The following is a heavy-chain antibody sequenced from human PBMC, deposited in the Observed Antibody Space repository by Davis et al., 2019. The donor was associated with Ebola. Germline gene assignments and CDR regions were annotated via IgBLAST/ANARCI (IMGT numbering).Heavy chain of an antibody. V-gene: IGHV3-43*02. Sequence: GESLKISCAASGFTFDDYAMHWVRQAPGKGLEWVSLISGDGGSTYYADSVKGRFTISRDNSKNSLYLQMNSLRTEDTALYYCAKDKRWWELLTLDYWGQGTLVTVSS. CDR1: GFTFDDYA. CDR2: ISGDGGST. CDR3: AKDKRWWELLTLDY. J-gene: IGHJ4*02. D-gene: IGHD1-26*01.